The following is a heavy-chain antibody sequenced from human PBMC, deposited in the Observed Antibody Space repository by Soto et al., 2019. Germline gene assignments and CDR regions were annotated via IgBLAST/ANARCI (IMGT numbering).Heavy chain of an antibody. CDR2: IIPVFGLV. Sequence: QVHLLLQSGAEVKKPGSSVKVSCKASGGTPSNSAISWVRQAPGQGLEWMGGIIPVFGLVKYAQNFQGRVTITGDESTNTGYVELSCLRPEDTAVYYCAGGRIVVVGSRAYYGMDVWGQGTTVTVSS. V-gene: IGHV1-69*01. CDR1: GGTPSNSA. CDR3: AGGRIVVVGSRAYYGMDV. D-gene: IGHD3-22*01. J-gene: IGHJ6*01.